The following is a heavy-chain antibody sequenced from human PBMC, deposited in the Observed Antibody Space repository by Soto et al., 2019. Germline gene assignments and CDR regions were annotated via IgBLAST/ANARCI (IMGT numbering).Heavy chain of an antibody. V-gene: IGHV5-51*01. CDR1: GYSFTSYW. CDR3: AREGVVVTNVYYYYYGMDV. Sequence: GESLKISCKGSGYSFTSYWIGWVRQMPGKGLEWMGIIYPGDSDTRYSPSFQGQVTISADKSISTAYLQWSSLKASDTAMYYCAREGVVVTNVYYYYYGMDVWGQGTTVTVSS. CDR2: IYPGDSDT. J-gene: IGHJ6*02. D-gene: IGHD3-22*01.